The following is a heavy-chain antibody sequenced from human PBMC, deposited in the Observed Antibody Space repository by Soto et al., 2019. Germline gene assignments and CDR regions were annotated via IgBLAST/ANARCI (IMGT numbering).Heavy chain of an antibody. CDR3: AGGPGVARNY. CDR1: GGSISSYD. V-gene: IGHV4-59*12. D-gene: IGHD5-12*01. CDR2: IYHSGST. Sequence: SETLSLTCSVSGGSISSYDWSWIRQPPGKGLEWIGYIYHSGSTNYNPSLKSRVTISVDRSKNQFSLKLSSVTAADTAVYYCAGGPGVARNYWGQGIPGHRL. J-gene: IGHJ4*02.